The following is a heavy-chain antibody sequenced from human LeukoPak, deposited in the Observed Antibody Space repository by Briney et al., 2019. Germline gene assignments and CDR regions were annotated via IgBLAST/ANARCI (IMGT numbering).Heavy chain of an antibody. CDR1: GFTLSSYG. Sequence: GGSLRLSCTASGFTLSSYGMHWVRQAPGKGLEWVAVIWYDGSNKYYADSVKGRFTISRDNSKNTLYLQMNSLRAEDTAVYYCARDRSGSYLDYWGQGTLVTVSS. V-gene: IGHV3-33*01. CDR2: IWYDGSNK. D-gene: IGHD1-26*01. J-gene: IGHJ4*02. CDR3: ARDRSGSYLDY.